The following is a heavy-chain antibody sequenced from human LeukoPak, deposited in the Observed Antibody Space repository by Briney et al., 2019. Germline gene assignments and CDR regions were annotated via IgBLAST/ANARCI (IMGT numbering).Heavy chain of an antibody. CDR2: INHSGST. J-gene: IGHJ4*02. CDR3: ARLGHDYVWGSYRHLYYFDY. Sequence: SETLSLTCAVYGGSFSGYYWSWIRQPPGKGLEWIGEINHSGSTNYNPSLKSRVTISVDTSKNQFSPKLSSVTAADTAVYYCARLGHDYVWGSYRHLYYFDYWGQGTLVTVSS. CDR1: GGSFSGYY. V-gene: IGHV4-34*01. D-gene: IGHD3-16*02.